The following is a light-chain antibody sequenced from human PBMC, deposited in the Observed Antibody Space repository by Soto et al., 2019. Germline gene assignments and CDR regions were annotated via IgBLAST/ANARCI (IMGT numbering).Light chain of an antibody. CDR3: QQYVISVT. CDR2: GAS. Sequence: EIVMTQSPATLSVSPGERVTLSCRASQSVSINLAWYQQKPGQAPRLLIYGASTRATGIPARFSGSGSGTDFTLTISRLEPQDSAIYYCQQYVISVTFGQGTRLEIK. V-gene: IGKV3-15*01. CDR1: QSVSIN. J-gene: IGKJ5*01.